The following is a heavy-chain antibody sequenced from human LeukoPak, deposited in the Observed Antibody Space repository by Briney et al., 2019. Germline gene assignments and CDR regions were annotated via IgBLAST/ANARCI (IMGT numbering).Heavy chain of an antibody. CDR1: GFTFSSYA. CDR2: ISGSGGST. Sequence: PGGSLRLSCAAAGFTFSSYAMSWVRQAPGNGLEWVSAISGSGGSTYYADSVKGRFTISRDNTKNTLYLQMNSLRAEDTAVYYCAKGGEDCSSTSCINWFDPWGQGTLVTVSS. V-gene: IGHV3-23*01. J-gene: IGHJ5*02. CDR3: AKGGEDCSSTSCINWFDP. D-gene: IGHD2-2*01.